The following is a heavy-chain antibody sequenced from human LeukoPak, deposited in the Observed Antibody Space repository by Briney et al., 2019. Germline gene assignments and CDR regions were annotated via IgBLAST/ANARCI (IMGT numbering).Heavy chain of an antibody. J-gene: IGHJ6*03. V-gene: IGHV1-24*01. Sequence: RASVKVSCKVSGYTLTELFMHWVRQAPGKGLEWMGGFDPEDGETIYAQRFQGRVTMTENTSTDTAYMELSSLRSEDTAVYYCARVQFACSSTSCYYHYYYYMDVWGKGTTVTVSS. CDR2: FDPEDGET. CDR3: ARVQFACSSTSCYYHYYYYMDV. D-gene: IGHD2-2*01. CDR1: GYTLTELF.